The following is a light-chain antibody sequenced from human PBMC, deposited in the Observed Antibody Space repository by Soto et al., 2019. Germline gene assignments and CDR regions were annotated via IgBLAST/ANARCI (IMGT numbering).Light chain of an antibody. Sequence: DIQMTQSPFSLSASVGDRVTITCRASQDIRFLGWFQQKPGEAPKRLIFATSTLEGGVPSRFSGSGSGAEFTLTSSSLQPEDFATYFCLQHNTYPYTFGQGTKVDIK. CDR2: ATS. J-gene: IGKJ2*01. V-gene: IGKV1-17*01. CDR1: QDIRF. CDR3: LQHNTYPYT.